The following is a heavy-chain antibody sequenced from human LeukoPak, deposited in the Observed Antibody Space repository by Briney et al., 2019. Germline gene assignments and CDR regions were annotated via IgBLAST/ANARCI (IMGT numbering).Heavy chain of an antibody. D-gene: IGHD6-6*01. CDR3: ASLGARPGRDYYQYYMDV. CDR2: IYPGDSET. Sequence: GESLKISCKGSGYNFATSWIGWVRQKPGKGLEWIGIIYPGDSETKDSPSFQGHVTLSADKSISTAYLQLSSLRASDTAIYYCASLGARPGRDYYQYYMDVWGNGTTVTVSS. V-gene: IGHV5-51*01. J-gene: IGHJ6*03. CDR1: GYNFATSW.